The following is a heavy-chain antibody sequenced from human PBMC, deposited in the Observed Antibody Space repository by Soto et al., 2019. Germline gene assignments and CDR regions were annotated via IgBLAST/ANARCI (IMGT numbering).Heavy chain of an antibody. J-gene: IGHJ3*02. V-gene: IGHV3-33*01. CDR3: ARGNYDTSGYYDDAFDI. Sequence: PGGSLRLSCVASGFIFSSYGMHWVRQAPGKGLEWVAVIWYDGSNKYYADSVKGRFTISRDNSKNMLYLQMNSLRAEDTAVYYCARGNYDTSGYYDDAFDIWGQGTMVTVSS. CDR1: GFIFSSYG. D-gene: IGHD3-22*01. CDR2: IWYDGSNK.